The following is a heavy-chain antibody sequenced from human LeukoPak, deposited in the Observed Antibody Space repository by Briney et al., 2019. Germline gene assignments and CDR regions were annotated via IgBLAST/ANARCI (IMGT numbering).Heavy chain of an antibody. CDR2: ISYDGSNK. J-gene: IGHJ3*02. CDR1: GFSFISYG. CDR3: AKDNNGAAAGIIPGGFDI. Sequence: PGRSLRLSCAASGFSFISYGMHWVRQAPGKGLEWVAVISYDGSNKYYADSVKGRFTISRDNSKNTLYLQMNGLRAEDTAVYYCAKDNNGAAAGIIPGGFDIWGQGTMVTVSS. D-gene: IGHD6-13*01. V-gene: IGHV3-30*18.